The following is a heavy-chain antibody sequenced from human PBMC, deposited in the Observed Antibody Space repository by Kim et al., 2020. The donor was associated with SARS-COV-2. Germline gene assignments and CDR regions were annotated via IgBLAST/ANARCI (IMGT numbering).Heavy chain of an antibody. D-gene: IGHD5-12*01. J-gene: IGHJ4*02. Sequence: SETLSLTCTVSGGSISSYYWSWIRQPPGKGLEWIGYIYYSGSTNYNPSLKSRVTISVDTSKNQFSLKLSSVTAADTAVYYCARVVGVATRAFDYWGQGTLVTVSS. CDR3: ARVVGVATRAFDY. CDR2: IYYSGST. V-gene: IGHV4-59*13. CDR1: GGSISSYY.